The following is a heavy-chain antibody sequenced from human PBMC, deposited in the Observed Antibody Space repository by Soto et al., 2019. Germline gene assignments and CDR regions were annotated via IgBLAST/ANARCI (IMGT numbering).Heavy chain of an antibody. Sequence: SQTLSLTCAISGDSVSSNSAAWNWIRQSPSRGLEWLGRTYYRSRWYNDYAVSVKSRITINPDTSKNQFSLQLTSVTPEDTAVYFIAGTSSHYWYCMDVWGQGTTVTVSS. CDR3: AGTSSHYWYCMDV. D-gene: IGHD1-1*01. J-gene: IGHJ6*02. CDR1: GDSVSSNSAA. V-gene: IGHV6-1*01. CDR2: TYYRSRWYN.